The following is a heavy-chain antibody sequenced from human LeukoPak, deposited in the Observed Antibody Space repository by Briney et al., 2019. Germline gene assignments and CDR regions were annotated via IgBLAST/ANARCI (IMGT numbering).Heavy chain of an antibody. CDR2: ISAYNGNT. CDR1: GYTFTSYG. CDR3: ARDPGYDYFDY. V-gene: IGHV1-18*01. D-gene: IGHD5-12*01. J-gene: IGHJ4*02. Sequence: ASVKVSCKASGYTFTSYGISWVRQAPGQALEWMGWISAYNGNTNYAQKLQGRVTMTTDTSTSTAHMELRSLRSDDTAVYYCARDPGYDYFDYWGQGTLVTVSS.